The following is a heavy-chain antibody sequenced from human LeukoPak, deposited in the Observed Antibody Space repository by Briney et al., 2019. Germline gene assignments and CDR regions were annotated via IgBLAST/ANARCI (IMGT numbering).Heavy chain of an antibody. V-gene: IGHV3-21*06. Sequence: GGSLRLSCAASEVTFSTYTMTWVRQAPGKGLEWVSSISGSGNYIYYADSLKGRFTISRDNANNLLFLQMSSLRAEDTAVYFCAGLRRAYYYYMDVWGKGTTATVSS. CDR3: AGLRRAYYYYMDV. J-gene: IGHJ6*03. CDR1: EVTFSTYT. CDR2: ISGSGNYI.